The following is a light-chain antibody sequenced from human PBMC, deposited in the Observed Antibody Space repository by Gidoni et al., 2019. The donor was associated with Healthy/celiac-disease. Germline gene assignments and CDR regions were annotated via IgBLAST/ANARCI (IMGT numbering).Light chain of an antibody. Sequence: QSVLTQQPSASGTPGQRVTIACSGSSANIGSNTVNWYQQLPGTAPKLLIYSNNQRPSGVPARFSGSKSGTSASLAISGLQSEDEADYYCAAWDDSLNGYVFGTGTKVTVL. CDR3: AAWDDSLNGYV. J-gene: IGLJ1*01. CDR1: SANIGSNT. V-gene: IGLV1-44*01. CDR2: SNN.